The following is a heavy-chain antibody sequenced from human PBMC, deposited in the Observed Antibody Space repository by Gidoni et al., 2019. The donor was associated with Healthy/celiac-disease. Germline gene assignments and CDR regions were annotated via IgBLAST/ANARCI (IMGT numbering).Heavy chain of an antibody. CDR2: IYYSGST. D-gene: IGHD6-13*01. V-gene: IGHV4-39*01. J-gene: IGHJ4*02. CDR1: GCSLSSSSYY. Sequence: QLQLQESGPGLGKPSETLSLTCTVSGCSLSSSSYYWGWLRQPPGKGLAWIGSIYYSGSTYYNPSLKSRVIISVDTSKNKFSLKVSSVTVADTAVYNCASGSAAGPYYFDYWGQGTLVTVSS. CDR3: ASGSAAGPYYFDY.